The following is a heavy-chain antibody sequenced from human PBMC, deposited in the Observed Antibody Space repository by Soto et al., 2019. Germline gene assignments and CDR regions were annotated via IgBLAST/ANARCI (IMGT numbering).Heavy chain of an antibody. CDR1: GFMFSDYP. CDR3: AKRSIITVGAFDM. Sequence: GGSLRLTCIVSGFMFSDYPMGWVRQAPGKGLEWVSATTATGGSTFYADSVKGRFTISRDNSINTLYLQMNNLRVEDSAVYSCAKRSIITVGAFDMWGQGTMVTVSS. D-gene: IGHD3-3*02. CDR2: TTATGGST. J-gene: IGHJ3*02. V-gene: IGHV3-23*01.